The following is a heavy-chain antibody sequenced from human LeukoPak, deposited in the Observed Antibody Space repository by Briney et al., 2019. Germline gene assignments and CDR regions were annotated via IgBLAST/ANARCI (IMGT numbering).Heavy chain of an antibody. D-gene: IGHD3-10*01. CDR3: ASSYYYYGSGSYLRGAFDI. J-gene: IGHJ3*02. CDR1: GGSISSSSYY. CDR2: IYYSGST. V-gene: IGHV4-39*07. Sequence: PSETLSLTCTVSGGSISSSSYYWGWIRQPPGKGLEWIGSIYYSGSTYYNPSLKSRVTISVDTSKNQFSLKLSSVTAADTAVYYCASSYYYYGSGSYLRGAFDIWGQGTMVTVSS.